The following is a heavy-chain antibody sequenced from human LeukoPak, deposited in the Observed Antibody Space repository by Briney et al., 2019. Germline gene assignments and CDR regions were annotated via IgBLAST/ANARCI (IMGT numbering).Heavy chain of an antibody. J-gene: IGHJ5*02. Sequence: GGSLRLFCAASGFTFSDYYMSWMRQAPGKALEWVSYISSSSSYTNYADSVKGRFTISRDNAKNSLYLQMNSLRAEDTAVYYCARGGIEDWFDPWGQGTLVTVSS. CDR2: ISSSSSYT. CDR1: GFTFSDYY. V-gene: IGHV3-11*06. CDR3: ARGGIEDWFDP. D-gene: IGHD6-13*01.